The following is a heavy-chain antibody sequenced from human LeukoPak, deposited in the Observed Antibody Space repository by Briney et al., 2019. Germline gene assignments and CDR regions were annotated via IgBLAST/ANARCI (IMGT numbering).Heavy chain of an antibody. D-gene: IGHD3-16*02. CDR2: ISYDETNK. CDR3: VKDIDYVWESYRSPEY. Sequence: GGSLRLSCAASGFTFSSNGMHWVRQAPGKGLEWVAVISYDETNKYYADSVKGRFTISRDNSKNTLYLQMSSLRVEDTAIYYCVKDIDYVWESYRSPEYCGQGNLVTVSS. CDR1: GFTFSSNG. V-gene: IGHV3-30*18. J-gene: IGHJ4*02.